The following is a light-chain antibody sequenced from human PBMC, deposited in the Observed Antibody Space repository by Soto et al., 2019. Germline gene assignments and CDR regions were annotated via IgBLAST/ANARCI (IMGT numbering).Light chain of an antibody. J-gene: IGLJ2*01. V-gene: IGLV3-21*04. CDR1: NIGSKS. CDR3: QVWDSSSDPVV. CDR2: YDS. Sequence: SYELTQPPSVSVAPGKTARITCGGNNIGSKSVHWYQQKPGQAPVLVIYYDSDRLSGIPERFSGSNSGNTATLTISRVEAGDEADYYCQVWDSSSDPVVFGGGTKLTVL.